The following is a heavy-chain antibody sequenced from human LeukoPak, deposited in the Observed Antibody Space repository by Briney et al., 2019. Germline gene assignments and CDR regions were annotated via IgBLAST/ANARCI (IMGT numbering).Heavy chain of an antibody. V-gene: IGHV4-38-2*02. D-gene: IGHD6-19*01. Sequence: TSETLSLTCTVSGYSISSGYYWGWIRQPPGKGLEWIGSIYHSGSTYYNPSLKSRVTISVDTSKNQFSLKLSSVTAADTAVYYCARGGGIAVDGLGFFDYWGQGTLVTVSS. CDR2: IYHSGST. J-gene: IGHJ4*02. CDR1: GYSISSGYY. CDR3: ARGGGIAVDGLGFFDY.